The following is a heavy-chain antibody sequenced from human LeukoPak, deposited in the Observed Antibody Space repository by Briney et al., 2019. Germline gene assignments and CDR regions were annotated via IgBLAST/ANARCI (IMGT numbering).Heavy chain of an antibody. Sequence: ASVKVSCKASGYTFTSYDINWVRQATGQGLEWMGWMNPNRGNTGYAQKFQGRVTMTRNTSIRTAYMELSSLRYEDTGVYYCARRYSSGWYASYYYYGMDVWGQGTTVTVSS. V-gene: IGHV1-8*01. CDR3: ARRYSSGWYASYYYYGMDV. D-gene: IGHD6-19*01. CDR1: GYTFTSYD. CDR2: MNPNRGNT. J-gene: IGHJ6*02.